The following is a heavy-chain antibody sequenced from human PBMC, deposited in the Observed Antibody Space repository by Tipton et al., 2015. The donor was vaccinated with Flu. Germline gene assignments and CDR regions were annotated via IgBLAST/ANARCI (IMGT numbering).Heavy chain of an antibody. V-gene: IGHV4-39*07. D-gene: IGHD1-1*01. CDR3: TRQLEAATRSSN. J-gene: IGHJ4*02. CDR1: GASVINNDLY. CDR2: VFHSGTT. Sequence: TLSLTCTVSGASVINNDLYWGWVRQPPGKEPEWIGSVFHSGTTYYSLSLERRTTISIGTSKNQFSLSLSSVTAADTVVYYCTRQLEAATRSSNWGQGTLVTVSS.